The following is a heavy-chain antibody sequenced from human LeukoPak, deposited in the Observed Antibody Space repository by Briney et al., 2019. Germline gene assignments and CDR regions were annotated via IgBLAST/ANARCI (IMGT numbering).Heavy chain of an antibody. CDR3: ARVEFGAAGDY. CDR1: GYTFTSYG. J-gene: IGHJ4*02. D-gene: IGHD4/OR15-4a*01. Sequence: ASVKVSXKDSGYTFTSYGISWMRQAPGQGVEGMGWISAYNGNTNYAQKLQGRVTMTTDTSTSTAYMELRSLRSDDTAVYYCARVEFGAAGDYWGQGTLVTVSS. CDR2: ISAYNGNT. V-gene: IGHV1-18*01.